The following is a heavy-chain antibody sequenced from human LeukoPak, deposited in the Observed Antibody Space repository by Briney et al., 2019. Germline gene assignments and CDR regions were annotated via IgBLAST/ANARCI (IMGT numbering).Heavy chain of an antibody. CDR1: GFSFSSYS. J-gene: IGHJ4*02. Sequence: GGSLRLSCSASGFSFSSYSMNWVRQAPGKGLEWVSSISNSGTYIYYADSVKGRFTISRDNAENSLYLQMDSLRAEDTAVYYCARSNCYGSGSFYPEDYWGQGTLVTVSS. D-gene: IGHD3-10*01. CDR2: ISNSGTYI. CDR3: ARSNCYGSGSFYPEDY. V-gene: IGHV3-21*01.